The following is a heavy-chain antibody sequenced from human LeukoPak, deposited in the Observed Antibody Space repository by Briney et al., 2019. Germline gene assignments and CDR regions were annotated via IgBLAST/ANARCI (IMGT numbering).Heavy chain of an antibody. J-gene: IGHJ4*02. D-gene: IGHD1-26*01. CDR2: ISSSSSTI. V-gene: IGHV3-48*01. CDR3: ARVRWELLRGLHYFDY. Sequence: GGSLRLSCAASGFTFSSYSMNWVRQAPGKGLEWVSYISSSSSTIYYADSVKGRFTISRDNAKNSLYLQMNSLRAEDTAVYYCARVRWELLRGLHYFDYWGQGTLVTVSS. CDR1: GFTFSSYS.